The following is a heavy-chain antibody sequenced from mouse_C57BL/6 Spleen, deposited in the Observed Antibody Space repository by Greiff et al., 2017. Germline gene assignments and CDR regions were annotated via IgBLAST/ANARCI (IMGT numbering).Heavy chain of an antibody. V-gene: IGHV5-4*01. CDR1: GFTFSSYA. CDR2: ISDGGSYT. D-gene: IGHD2-4*01. Sequence: EVQRVESGGGLVKPGGSLKLSCAASGFTFSSYAMSWVRQTPEKRLEWVATISDGGSYTYYPDNVKGRFTISRDNAKNNLYLQMSHLKSEDTAMYYCARETYYDYDGYFDVWGTGTTVTVSS. J-gene: IGHJ1*03. CDR3: ARETYYDYDGYFDV.